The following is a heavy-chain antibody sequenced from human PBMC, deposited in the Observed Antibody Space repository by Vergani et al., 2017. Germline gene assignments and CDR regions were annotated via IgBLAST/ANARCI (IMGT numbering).Heavy chain of an antibody. CDR3: ASGSSGWYFGAYGMDV. CDR2: IYYSGST. V-gene: IGHV4-59*01. J-gene: IGHJ6*02. CDR1: GGSISSYY. D-gene: IGHD6-19*01. Sequence: QVQLQESGPGLVKPSETLSLICTVSGGSISSYYWSWIRQPPGKGLEWIGYIYYSGSTNYNPSLKSRVTISVDTSKNQFSLKLSSVTAEDTAVYYCASGSSGWYFGAYGMDVWGQGTMVTVSS.